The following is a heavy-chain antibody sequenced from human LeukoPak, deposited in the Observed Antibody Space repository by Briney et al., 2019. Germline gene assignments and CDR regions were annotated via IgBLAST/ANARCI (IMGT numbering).Heavy chain of an antibody. Sequence: PGRSLRLSCAASGFTFDDYAMHWVRQAPGKGLEWVSGISWNSGSIVYADSVKGRFTISRDNDKNSLYLQMNSLRAEDTALYYCAKGPIAVAGYFDYWGQGTLVTVSS. CDR2: ISWNSGSI. CDR3: AKGPIAVAGYFDY. J-gene: IGHJ4*02. V-gene: IGHV3-9*01. CDR1: GFTFDDYA. D-gene: IGHD6-19*01.